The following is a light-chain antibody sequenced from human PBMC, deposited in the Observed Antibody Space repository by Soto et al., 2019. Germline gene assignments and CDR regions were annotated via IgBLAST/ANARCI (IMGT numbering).Light chain of an antibody. J-gene: IGLJ2*01. Sequence: QPVLTQPASVSGSPGQSIIISCTGTSSDVDTYKYVSWYQQHPGKAPKLMIYEVSHRPSGVSDRFSGSKSGNTASLTISGIQAEDEADYYCCSYAGSTTRVLFGGGTKLTVL. V-gene: IGLV2-14*01. CDR3: CSYAGSTTRVL. CDR1: SSDVDTYKY. CDR2: EVS.